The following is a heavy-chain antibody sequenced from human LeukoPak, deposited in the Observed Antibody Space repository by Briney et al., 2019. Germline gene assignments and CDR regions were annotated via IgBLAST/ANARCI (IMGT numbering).Heavy chain of an antibody. V-gene: IGHV3-7*03. Sequence: GESLRLSCAASGFTFTTYWMSWVRQLPGKGLEWVANINQDGTEKYYVDSVKGRFTISRDNSKNTLYLQMNSLRAEDTAVYYCAKDRKPGRYFDWAYDYWGQGTLVTVSS. CDR3: AKDRKPGRYFDWAYDY. CDR2: INQDGTEK. J-gene: IGHJ4*02. CDR1: GFTFTTYW. D-gene: IGHD3-9*01.